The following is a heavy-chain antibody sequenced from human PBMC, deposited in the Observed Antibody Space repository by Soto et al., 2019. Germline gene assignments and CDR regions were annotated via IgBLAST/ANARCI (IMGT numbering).Heavy chain of an antibody. CDR3: ARDLTAGSGSYYNKMGSEGFDY. J-gene: IGHJ4*02. Sequence: SETLSLTCTVSGGSVSSGSYYWSWIRQPPGKGLEWIGYIYYSGSTNYNPSLKSRVTISVDTSKNQFSLKLSSVTAADTAVYYCARDLTAGSGSYYNKMGSEGFDYWGQGTLVTVSS. CDR2: IYYSGST. D-gene: IGHD3-10*01. CDR1: GGSVSSGSYY. V-gene: IGHV4-61*01.